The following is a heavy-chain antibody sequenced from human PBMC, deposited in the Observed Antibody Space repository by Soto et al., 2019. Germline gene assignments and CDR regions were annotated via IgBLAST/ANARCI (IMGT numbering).Heavy chain of an antibody. J-gene: IGHJ4*02. CDR1: GFSLTTYDMG. V-gene: IGHV2-5*02. CDR2: IYWDDDK. CDR3: AHAGDYDLLTFDY. Sequence: QITLKESGPTLVIPAQTLTLTCAFSGFSLTTYDMGVAWIRQPPGKALEWLALIYWDDDKRYSPSLKDRLAISKDTSRNQVVLTITNMDPGDTATYFCAHAGDYDLLTFDYCGPGTLVTVSS. D-gene: IGHD4-17*01.